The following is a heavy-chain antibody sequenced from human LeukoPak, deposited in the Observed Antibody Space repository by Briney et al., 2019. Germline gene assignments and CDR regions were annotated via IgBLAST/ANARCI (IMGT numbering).Heavy chain of an antibody. CDR1: GFTFSSYS. CDR2: ISSSSGYI. D-gene: IGHD6-19*01. Sequence: GGSLRLSCAASGFTFSSYSMNWVRQAPGKGLEWVSSISSSSGYIYYADSVKGRFTISRDNAKNSLYLQMNSLRAEDTAVYYCARDPSSGDPFDYWGQGTLVTVSS. J-gene: IGHJ4*02. V-gene: IGHV3-21*01. CDR3: ARDPSSGDPFDY.